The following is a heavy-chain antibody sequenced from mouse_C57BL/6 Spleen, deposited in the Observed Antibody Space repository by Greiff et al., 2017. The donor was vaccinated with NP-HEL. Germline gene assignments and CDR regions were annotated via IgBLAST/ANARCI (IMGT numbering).Heavy chain of an antibody. CDR3: ARLTGSDYYDV. Sequence: VQLQQSGAELAKPGASVKLSCKASGYTFTSYWMHWVKQRPGQGLEWIGNINPSSGYTKYNQKFKDKATLTADKSSSTAYIQLSSLTSEDSAVYYCARLTGSDYYDVWGTGTTVTVAS. CDR2: INPSSGYT. V-gene: IGHV1-7*01. J-gene: IGHJ1*03. CDR1: GYTFTSYW.